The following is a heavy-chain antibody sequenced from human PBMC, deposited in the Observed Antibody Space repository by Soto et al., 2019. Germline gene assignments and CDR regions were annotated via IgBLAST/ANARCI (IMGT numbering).Heavy chain of an antibody. CDR3: AKDRRTWYDILTGYYLDY. CDR2: ISNDGSKE. Sequence: GGSLRLSCAASGFTFRSDGLHWVGEAPGKGLEWVAFISNDGSKEYYKDSVKGRFTISRDKSKNTLYLQMNSLRADDTAVYYCAKDRRTWYDILTGYYLDYWGQGT. V-gene: IGHV3-30*18. CDR1: GFTFRSDG. J-gene: IGHJ4*02. D-gene: IGHD3-9*01.